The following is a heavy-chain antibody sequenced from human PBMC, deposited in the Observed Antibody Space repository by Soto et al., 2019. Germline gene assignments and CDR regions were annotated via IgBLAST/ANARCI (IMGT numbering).Heavy chain of an antibody. CDR2: ISYDGSNK. J-gene: IGHJ3*02. D-gene: IGHD3-16*01. Sequence: GGSLRLSCAASGFTFSSYAMHWVRQAPGKGLEWVAVISYDGSNKYYADSVKGRFTISRDNSKNTLYLQMNSLRAEDSAVYYCARGLNVGVYAFDIWGQGTMVTVSS. CDR1: GFTFSSYA. CDR3: ARGLNVGVYAFDI. V-gene: IGHV3-30*04.